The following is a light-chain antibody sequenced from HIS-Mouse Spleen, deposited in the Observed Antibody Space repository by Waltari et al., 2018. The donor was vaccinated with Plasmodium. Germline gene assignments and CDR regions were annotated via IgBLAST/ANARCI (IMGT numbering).Light chain of an antibody. CDR2: EDS. CDR1: ALPNKY. CDR3: YSTDSSGNHRV. V-gene: IGLV3-10*01. J-gene: IGLJ3*02. Sequence: SYELTPPPSASVSPGPTARITCPGDALPNKYAYWYQQKSGQAPVLVIYEDSKRPAGIPERFSGSSSGTMATLTISGAQVEDEADYYCYSTDSSGNHRVFGGGTKLTVL.